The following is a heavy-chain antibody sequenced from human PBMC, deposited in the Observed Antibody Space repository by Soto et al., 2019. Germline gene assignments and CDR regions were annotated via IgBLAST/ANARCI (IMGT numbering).Heavy chain of an antibody. V-gene: IGHV1-8*01. D-gene: IGHD1-1*01. CDR2: MNPNSGNT. Sequence: QVQLVQSGAEVKKPGASVKVSCKASGYTFTSYDINWVRQATGQGLEWMGWMNPNSGNTGYAQKFQGRVTMTSYTSISTAYMELSSLKAEDTAVYYCVRERSGTADYWGQGTLVTVPS. CDR1: GYTFTSYD. J-gene: IGHJ4*02. CDR3: VRERSGTADY.